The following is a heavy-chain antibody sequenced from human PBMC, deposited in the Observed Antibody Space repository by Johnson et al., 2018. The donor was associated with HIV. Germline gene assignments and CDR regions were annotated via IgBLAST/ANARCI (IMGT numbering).Heavy chain of an antibody. D-gene: IGHD4-11*01. J-gene: IGHJ3*02. CDR2: INQYGSEE. CDR3: ASSTVRMTDDAFDI. CDR1: GFAFGSYW. Sequence: VQLVESGGGLVQPGGSLRLSCAASGFAFGSYWMHWVRQAPGKGLQWVANINQYGSEEYYVDSVKGRFTISRDNAKNSMYLQINTLNAEDTAVYDCASSTVRMTDDAFDIWAQWTVVTVSP. V-gene: IGHV3-7*05.